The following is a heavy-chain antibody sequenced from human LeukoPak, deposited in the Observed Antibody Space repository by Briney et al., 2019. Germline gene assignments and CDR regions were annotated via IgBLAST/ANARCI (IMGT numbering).Heavy chain of an antibody. CDR2: ISERGGST. D-gene: IGHD3-10*01. CDR3: AKRGVVIRGLLVIGYHQEAYHYDF. V-gene: IGHV3-23*01. J-gene: IGHJ4*02. CDR1: GFTVSSNY. Sequence: GGSLRLSYAASGFTVSSNYMSWVRQAPGKGLEWVSYISERGGSTTYADSVRGRFTISRDTSLNTLYLQMNNLRAEDTAVYFCAKRGVVIRGLLVIGYHQEAYHYDFWGQGVLVTVSS.